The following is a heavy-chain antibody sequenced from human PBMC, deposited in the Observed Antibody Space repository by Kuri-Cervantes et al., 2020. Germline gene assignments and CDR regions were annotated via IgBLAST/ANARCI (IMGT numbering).Heavy chain of an antibody. CDR3: ARDRDAFDI. V-gene: IGHV3-48*04. Sequence: GESLKFYCAASGFTFSSYSMNWVRQAPGKGLEWVSYISSSSSTIYYADSVKGRSTISRDNAKNTLHLQMNSLRAEDTAVYYCARDRDAFDIWGQGTMVTVSS. CDR1: GFTFSSYS. J-gene: IGHJ3*02. CDR2: ISSSSSTI.